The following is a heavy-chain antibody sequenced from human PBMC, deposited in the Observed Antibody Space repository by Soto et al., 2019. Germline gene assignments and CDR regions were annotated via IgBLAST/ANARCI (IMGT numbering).Heavy chain of an antibody. Sequence: PSETLSLTCTVSGGSVSSGSYYWSWIRQPPGKGLEWIGYIYYSGSTSYNPSLKSRVTISVDTSKNQFSLKLSSVTAADTAVYYCARDSPASSGWTYYFDYWGQGTLVTVSS. V-gene: IGHV4-61*01. D-gene: IGHD6-19*01. CDR1: GGSVSSGSYY. J-gene: IGHJ4*02. CDR3: ARDSPASSGWTYYFDY. CDR2: IYYSGST.